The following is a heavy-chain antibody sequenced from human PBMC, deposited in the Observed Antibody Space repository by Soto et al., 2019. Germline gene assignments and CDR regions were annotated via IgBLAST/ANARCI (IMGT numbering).Heavy chain of an antibody. V-gene: IGHV1-69*13. CDR3: ARRVGHYFDYCGAKNWFDP. CDR1: GGTFSSYA. D-gene: IGHD3-22*01. Sequence: ASVKVSCKASGGTFSSYAISWVRRAPGQGLEWMGGIIPIFGTANYAQKFQGRVTITADESTSTAYMELSSLRSEDTAVYYCARRVGHYFDYCGAKNWFDPWGQGTLVTVSS. J-gene: IGHJ5*02. CDR2: IIPIFGTA.